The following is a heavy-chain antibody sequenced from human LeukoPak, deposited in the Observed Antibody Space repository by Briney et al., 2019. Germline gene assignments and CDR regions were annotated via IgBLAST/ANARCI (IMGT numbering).Heavy chain of an antibody. CDR2: INPNSGGT. V-gene: IGHV1-2*02. D-gene: IGHD3-22*01. CDR3: ARVESPSSGYYYEYFQH. J-gene: IGHJ1*01. CDR1: GYTFTGYY. Sequence: GASVKVSCKASGYTFTGYYMHWARQAPGQGLEWMGWINPNSGGTNYAQKFQGRVTVTRDTSISTAYMELSRLRSDDTAVYYCARVESPSSGYYYEYFQHWGQGTLVTVSS.